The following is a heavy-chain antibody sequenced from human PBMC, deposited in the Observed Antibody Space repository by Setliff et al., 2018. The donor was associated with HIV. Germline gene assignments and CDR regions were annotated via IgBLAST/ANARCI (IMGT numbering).Heavy chain of an antibody. CDR2: VTHSGTT. D-gene: IGHD6-19*01. CDR1: GGSFSGFY. J-gene: IGHJ4*02. V-gene: IGHV4-34*01. Sequence: SETLSLTCAVYGGSFSGFYWTFIRQSPGKGLEWIGEVTHSGTTTYDPSLKSRITVSVDTSKNQFSLKLTSVTAADMGVYYCARGRKKTLAVSGTRYFDFWGQGTLVTVSS. CDR3: ARGRKKTLAVSGTRYFDF.